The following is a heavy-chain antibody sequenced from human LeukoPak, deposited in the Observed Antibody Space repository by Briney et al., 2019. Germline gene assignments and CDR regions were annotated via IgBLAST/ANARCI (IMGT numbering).Heavy chain of an antibody. D-gene: IGHD3-22*01. CDR2: IKSDGST. CDR1: GFTFSPYW. V-gene: IGHV3-74*01. CDR3: ARAPSEIGGYYPEYFRH. J-gene: IGHJ1*01. Sequence: GGSLRLSCAASGFTFSPYWMHWVRQAPGKELVWVSRIKSDGSTNYADSVKGRFTISRDNAKNTVSLQMNSLRAEDTGVYFCARAPSEIGGYYPEYFRHWGQGTLVTVSS.